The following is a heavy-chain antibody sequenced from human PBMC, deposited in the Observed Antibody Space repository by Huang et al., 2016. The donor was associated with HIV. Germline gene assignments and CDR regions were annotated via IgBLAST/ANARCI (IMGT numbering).Heavy chain of an antibody. CDR2: IYYTGRT. J-gene: IGHJ4*02. Sequence: QVHLQESGPGLVKPSQTLSLTCTVSGGSISSAGYYWTWIRQPPGKGLEYIGHIYYTGRTVYSPSLKSRLTVSVETSKNQFSLKLSAVTAADTAVYFCARDYGGNTGIDSWGQGTLVTVSP. V-gene: IGHV4-30-4*08. CDR1: GGSISSAGYY. D-gene: IGHD4-17*01. CDR3: ARDYGGNTGIDS.